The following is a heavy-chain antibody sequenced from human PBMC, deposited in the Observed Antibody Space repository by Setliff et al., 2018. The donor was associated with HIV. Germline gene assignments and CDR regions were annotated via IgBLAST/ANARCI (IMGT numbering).Heavy chain of an antibody. D-gene: IGHD3-10*01. CDR2: MYYGERP. CDR3: ARVIMARGVIRGIHYYYYMDV. V-gene: IGHV4-39*07. CDR1: GGSITSSDYY. Sequence: SETLSLTCTVSGGSITSSDYYWDWIRQPPGKGLEWIGTMYYGERPYYNPSLMSRVTISVDRSKNQLSLKVNSVTAADTAVYYCARVIMARGVIRGIHYYYYMDVWGKGPRSPSP. J-gene: IGHJ6*03.